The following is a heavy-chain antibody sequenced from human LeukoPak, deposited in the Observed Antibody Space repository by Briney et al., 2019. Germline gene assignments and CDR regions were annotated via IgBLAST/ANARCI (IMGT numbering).Heavy chain of an antibody. Sequence: PGGSLRLSCAASGFTFSSYAMSWVRQAPGKGLEWVSAISGSGGSTYYADSVKGRFTISRDNSKNTLYLQMNSLRAEDTAVYYCAEGEGRHGDATKGFDYWGQGTLVTVSS. CDR1: GFTFSSYA. D-gene: IGHD4-17*01. CDR3: AEGEGRHGDATKGFDY. V-gene: IGHV3-23*01. J-gene: IGHJ4*02. CDR2: ISGSGGST.